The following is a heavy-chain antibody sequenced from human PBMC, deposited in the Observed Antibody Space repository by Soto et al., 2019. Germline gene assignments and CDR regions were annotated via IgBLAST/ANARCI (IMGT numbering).Heavy chain of an antibody. CDR1: GGSFSGYY. D-gene: IGHD1-26*01. CDR3: AGRLHSGSYYGDLDYYYYGMDV. V-gene: IGHV4-34*01. Sequence: PSETLSLTCAVYGGSFSGYYWSWIRQPPGKGLEWIGEINHSGSTNYNPSLKSRVTISVDTSKNQFSLKLSSVTAAYTAVYYCAGRLHSGSYYGDLDYYYYGMDVWGQGTTVTVSS. J-gene: IGHJ6*02. CDR2: INHSGST.